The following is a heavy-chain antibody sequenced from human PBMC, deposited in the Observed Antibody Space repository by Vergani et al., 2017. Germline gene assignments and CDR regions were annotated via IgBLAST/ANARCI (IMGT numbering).Heavy chain of an antibody. CDR2: IIPIFGTA. CDR1: GGTFSSYA. D-gene: IGHD3-22*01. CDR3: ARDQLESRYDSSGYCSGGDAFDI. Sequence: QVQLVQSGAEVKKPGSSVKVSCKASGGTFSSYAISWVRQAPGQGLEWMGGIIPIFGTANYAQKFQGRVTITADKSTRTAYMELSSLGSEDTAVYYCARDQLESRYDSSGYCSGGDAFDIWGQGTMVTVSS. J-gene: IGHJ3*02. V-gene: IGHV1-69*06.